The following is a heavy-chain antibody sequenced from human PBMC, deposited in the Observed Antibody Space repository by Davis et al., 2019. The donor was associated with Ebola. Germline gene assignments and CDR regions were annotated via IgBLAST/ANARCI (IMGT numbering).Heavy chain of an antibody. CDR2: LSYSGST. Sequence: SETLSLTCTVSGGSISSSYWSCIRQPPGERLEWIGYLSYSGSTNYNPSLKSRVTISGDTSQNHFSLKLTSVTAADTAVYYCARGNYGDYIVLYYYNMDVWGQGTTVTVSS. CDR3: ARGNYGDYIVLYYYNMDV. J-gene: IGHJ6*02. V-gene: IGHV4-59*01. D-gene: IGHD4-17*01. CDR1: GGSISSSY.